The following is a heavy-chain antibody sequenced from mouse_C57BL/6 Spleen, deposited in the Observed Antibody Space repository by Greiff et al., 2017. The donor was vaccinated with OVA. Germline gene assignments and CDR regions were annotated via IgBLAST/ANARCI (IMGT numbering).Heavy chain of an antibody. Sequence: EVKLQESGGGLVQPGGSLKLSCAASGFTFSDYYMYWVRQTPEKRLEWVAYISNGGGSTYYPDTVKGRFTISRDNAKNTLYLQMSRLKSEDTAMYYCARRDRWLYYFDYWGQGTTLTVSS. D-gene: IGHD1-1*02. CDR2: ISNGGGST. J-gene: IGHJ2*01. CDR1: GFTFSDYY. CDR3: ARRDRWLYYFDY. V-gene: IGHV5-12*01.